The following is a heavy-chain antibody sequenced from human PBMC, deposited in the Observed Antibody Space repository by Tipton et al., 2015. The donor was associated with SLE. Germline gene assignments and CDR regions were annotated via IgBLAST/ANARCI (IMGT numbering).Heavy chain of an antibody. Sequence: TLSLTCAVSGGSIRSSNWWSWVRQPPGKGLEWIAYIHSSGRTNYNPSLKSRLTISLDTSKNQFSLNLTSVTAADTAPYYCARGRTTSSFDYWGQGTLVTVSS. V-gene: IGHV4-4*02. CDR1: GGSIRSSNW. J-gene: IGHJ4*02. D-gene: IGHD6-6*01. CDR3: ARGRTTSSFDY. CDR2: IHSSGRT.